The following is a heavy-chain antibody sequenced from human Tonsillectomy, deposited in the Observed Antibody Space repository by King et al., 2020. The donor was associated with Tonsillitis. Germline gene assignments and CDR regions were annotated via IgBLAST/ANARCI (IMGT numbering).Heavy chain of an antibody. Sequence: VQLVDSGGRLIQPGRSLRLSCAVSGFTFDEYAMHWVRQAPGKGLEWVSGISWNSGNRVYADSVKGRFTISRDNAKNFLYLQMNSLRVEDTALYYCTKDLLAFCGGDCYPMTPTFEYWGRGTLVTVSS. CDR3: TKDLLAFCGGDCYPMTPTFEY. CDR2: ISWNSGNR. CDR1: GFTFDEYA. D-gene: IGHD2-21*02. V-gene: IGHV3-9*01. J-gene: IGHJ4*02.